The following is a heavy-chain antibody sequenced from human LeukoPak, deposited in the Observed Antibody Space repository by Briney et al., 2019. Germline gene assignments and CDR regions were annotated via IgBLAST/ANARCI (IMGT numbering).Heavy chain of an antibody. J-gene: IGHJ4*02. V-gene: IGHV4-59*01. CDR3: ARGYCSGGSRYYFDS. D-gene: IGHD2-15*01. CDR1: GGSISSYY. Sequence: SETLSLTCTVSGGSISSYYWNWIRQPPGKGLEWIGFMYYTGSTNYNPSLKSRVTISVDTSKNQFSLNLSSVTAADTAVYYCARGYCSGGSRYYFDSWGQGTLVTVSS. CDR2: MYYTGST.